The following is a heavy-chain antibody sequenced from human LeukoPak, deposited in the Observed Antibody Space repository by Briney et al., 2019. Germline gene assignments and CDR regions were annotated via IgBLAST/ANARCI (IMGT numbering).Heavy chain of an antibody. D-gene: IGHD3-10*01. CDR2: IKQDGSEK. Sequence: PGGSLRLSCAASGFTFSSYWMSWVRQAPGKGLEWVANIKQDGSEKYYVDSVKGRFTISRDNAKNSLYLQMNSLRAEDTAVYYCARDWRSITMVRGVIRSIYYFDYWGQGTLVTVSS. V-gene: IGHV3-7*01. CDR1: GFTFSSYW. CDR3: ARDWRSITMVRGVIRSIYYFDY. J-gene: IGHJ4*02.